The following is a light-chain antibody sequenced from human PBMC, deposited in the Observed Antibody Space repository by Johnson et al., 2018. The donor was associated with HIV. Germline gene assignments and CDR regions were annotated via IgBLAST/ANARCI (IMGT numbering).Light chain of an antibody. CDR2: EKN. Sequence: HSVLTQPPSVSAAPGQKVTISCSGSTYNIGNNYVSWYQQLPGTAPTLLIYEKNKRPPGIPDRFSASKSGTSATLGITGLPPGDEADYYCGTWDSSLGAHYVVGIGTKVTVL. CDR3: GTWDSSLGAHYV. J-gene: IGLJ1*01. V-gene: IGLV1-51*02. CDR1: TYNIGNNY.